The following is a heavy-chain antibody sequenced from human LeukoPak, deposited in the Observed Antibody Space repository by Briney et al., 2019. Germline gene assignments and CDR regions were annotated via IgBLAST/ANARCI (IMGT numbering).Heavy chain of an antibody. J-gene: IGHJ3*02. D-gene: IGHD4-17*01. CDR1: GGSISSSNW. CDR3: ARGAYAVTMGNDAFDI. CDR2: IYNSGST. V-gene: IGHV4-4*02. Sequence: PSETLSLTCAVSGGSISSSNWWSGVRQPPGQGLEWIGEIYNSGSTNYNPSLKSRVTISVDKSKNQFSLTQSSVTAADTAVYYCARGAYAVTMGNDAFDIWGQGTMVTVS.